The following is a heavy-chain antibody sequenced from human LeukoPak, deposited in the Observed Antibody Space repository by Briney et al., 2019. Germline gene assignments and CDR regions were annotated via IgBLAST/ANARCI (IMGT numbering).Heavy chain of an antibody. D-gene: IGHD3-22*01. CDR2: INPSGGST. CDR1: GYTFTSYY. Sequence: GASVKVSCKASGYTFTSYYMHWVRQAPGQGLEWMGIINPSGGSTSYAQKFQGRVAMTRDMSTSTVYMELSSLRSEDTAVYYCARDRSRSEDSSGYYYGDFDYWGQGTLVTVSS. CDR3: ARDRSRSEDSSGYYYGDFDY. V-gene: IGHV1-46*01. J-gene: IGHJ4*02.